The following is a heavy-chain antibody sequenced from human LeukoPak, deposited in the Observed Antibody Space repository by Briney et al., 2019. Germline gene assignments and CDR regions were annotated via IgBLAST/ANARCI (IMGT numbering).Heavy chain of an antibody. CDR1: GYTFTSYY. J-gene: IGHJ4*02. CDR2: NNPSSGTT. D-gene: IGHD6-19*01. V-gene: IGHV1-46*01. Sequence: ASVKVSCKTSGYTFTSYYMHWVRQAPGQGLEWMGLNNPSSGTTGYAQKFQGRVTMTRDASTSTVYMELSSLTSEDTAVYYCARDRGLSYGSSGCLDSWGQGTLVTVSS. CDR3: ARDRGLSYGSSGCLDS.